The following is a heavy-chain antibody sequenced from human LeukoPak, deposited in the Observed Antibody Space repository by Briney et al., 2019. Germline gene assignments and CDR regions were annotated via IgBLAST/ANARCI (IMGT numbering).Heavy chain of an antibody. Sequence: PSETLSLTCTVSGGSISSYYWSWIRQPPGKGLEWIGYIYYSGSTNYNPSLKSRVTISVDTSENQFSLKLSSVTAADTAVYYCARVGYCSGGSCYSSPLFDYWGQGTLVTVSS. J-gene: IGHJ4*02. D-gene: IGHD2-15*01. CDR2: IYYSGST. CDR3: ARVGYCSGGSCYSSPLFDY. CDR1: GGSISSYY. V-gene: IGHV4-59*01.